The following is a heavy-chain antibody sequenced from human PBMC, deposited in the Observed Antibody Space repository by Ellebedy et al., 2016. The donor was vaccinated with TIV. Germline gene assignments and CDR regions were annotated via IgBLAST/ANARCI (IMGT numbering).Heavy chain of an antibody. CDR3: ARVATVSSFES. Sequence: MPSETLSLTCAVSGASMTSNYYWGWIRQPPGKGLEWIGSISYSGSTYYNSSLQSRVTISVDTSQSQFSLKLSSVTAADSAIYYCARVATVSSFESWGPGTLVTVSS. J-gene: IGHJ4*03. CDR1: GASMTSNYY. V-gene: IGHV4-39*07. CDR2: ISYSGST. D-gene: IGHD2-15*01.